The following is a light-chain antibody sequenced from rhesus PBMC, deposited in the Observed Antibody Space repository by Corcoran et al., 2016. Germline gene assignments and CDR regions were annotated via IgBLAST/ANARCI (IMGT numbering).Light chain of an antibody. J-gene: IGKJ3*01. Sequence: DIQMTQSPSSLSASVGDTVTITCRASQSISSWLDWYQQKPGKAPKLLIYKASNLQSGVPSRFSGSGSGTVFTLTISSLQPEDFATYYCLQCSSSPFTFGPGTKLDI. CDR1: QSISSW. V-gene: IGKV1-22*01. CDR2: KAS. CDR3: LQCSSSPFT.